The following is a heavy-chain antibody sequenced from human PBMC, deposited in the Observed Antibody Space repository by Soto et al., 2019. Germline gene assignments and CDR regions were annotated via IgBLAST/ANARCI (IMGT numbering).Heavy chain of an antibody. J-gene: IGHJ4*02. V-gene: IGHV2-26*01. CDR1: GFSLSHPRMG. CDR2: IFSNDEE. CDR3: ARIVGPWAGIIPLFDY. D-gene: IGHD1-20*01. Sequence: QVTLKESGPVLVKPTETLTLTCTVSGFSLSHPRMGVSWIRQPPGKALEWLANIFSNDEEYYTTALKSRLTISKDTSKSQVVLTMTHMDPVDTATYYWARIVGPWAGIIPLFDYWGQGTLVTVAS.